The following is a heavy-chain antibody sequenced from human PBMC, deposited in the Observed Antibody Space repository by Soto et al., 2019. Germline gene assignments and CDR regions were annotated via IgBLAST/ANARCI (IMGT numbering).Heavy chain of an antibody. CDR2: ISGSGGST. CDR3: APRMRDYSSGWYYY. CDR1: GFTFSSYA. Sequence: QPVGSLRLSCAASGFTFSSYAMSWVRQAPGKGLEWVSAISGSGGSTYYADSVKGRFTISRDNSKNTLYLQMNSLRAEDTAVYYCAPRMRDYSSGWYYYWGQGTLVTVSS. D-gene: IGHD6-19*01. J-gene: IGHJ4*02. V-gene: IGHV3-23*01.